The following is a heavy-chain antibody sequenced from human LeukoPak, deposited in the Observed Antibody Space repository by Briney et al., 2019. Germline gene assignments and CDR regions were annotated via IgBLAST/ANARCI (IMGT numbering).Heavy chain of an antibody. V-gene: IGHV4-61*01. Sequence: PSETLSLTCTVSGGSVSSGSYYWSWIRQPPGKGLEWIGYIYYSGSTNYNPSLKSRVTISVDTSKNRFSLKLSSVTAADTAVYYCAGDDCSRTSCKIPDYYYGMDVWGQGTTVTVSS. D-gene: IGHD2-2*01. J-gene: IGHJ6*02. CDR3: AGDDCSRTSCKIPDYYYGMDV. CDR1: GGSVSSGSYY. CDR2: IYYSGST.